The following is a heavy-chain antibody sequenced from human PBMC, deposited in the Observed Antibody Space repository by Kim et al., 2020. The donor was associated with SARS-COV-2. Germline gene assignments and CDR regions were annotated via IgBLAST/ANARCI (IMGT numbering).Heavy chain of an antibody. CDR3: AREGITIGATYYYGMDV. V-gene: IGHV4-61*01. CDR2: IYSSRST. Sequence: SETLSLTCTVSGGSVSSGTYYWSWIRQPPGKGLEWIGFIYSSRSTNYNPSLKSRVSISVDTSKNQFSLKLSSVTAADTALYYCAREGITIGATYYYGMDVWGHGTKVTVSS. CDR1: GGSVSSGTYY. D-gene: IGHD3-3*01. J-gene: IGHJ6*02.